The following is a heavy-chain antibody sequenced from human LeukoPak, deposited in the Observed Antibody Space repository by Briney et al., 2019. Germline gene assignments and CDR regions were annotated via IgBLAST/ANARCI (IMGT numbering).Heavy chain of an antibody. CDR2: INHSGST. CDR1: GGSFSGYY. V-gene: IGHV4-34*01. J-gene: IGHJ6*03. Sequence: SETLSLTCAVYGGSFSGYYWSWIRQPPGKGLEWIGEINHSGSTNYNPSLKSRVTISVDTSKNQFSLKLSSVTAADTAVYCCARAMYHWNYALGYYMDVWGKGTTVTVSS. CDR3: ARAMYHWNYALGYYMDV. D-gene: IGHD1-7*01.